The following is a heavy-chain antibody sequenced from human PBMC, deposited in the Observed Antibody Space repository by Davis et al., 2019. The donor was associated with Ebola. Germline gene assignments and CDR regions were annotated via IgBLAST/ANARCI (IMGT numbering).Heavy chain of an antibody. V-gene: IGHV3-73*01. CDR1: EFTSSGSA. CDR3: TSPYGVYEI. CDR2: IRSKANSYAT. D-gene: IGHD4-17*01. Sequence: LNISCAASEFTSSGSAMHWLRHPSGKWLEWVGRIRSKANSYATAYAASVKSRFTISRDDSKNTAYLKMNSLKTEDTAVYYCTSPYGVYEIWSQGTLVTVSS. J-gene: IGHJ4*02.